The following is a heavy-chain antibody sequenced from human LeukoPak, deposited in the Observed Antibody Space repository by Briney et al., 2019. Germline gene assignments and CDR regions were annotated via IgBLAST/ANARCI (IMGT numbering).Heavy chain of an antibody. D-gene: IGHD5-24*01. CDR1: GGSFSRYY. CDR3: ARGATISETCYFDF. J-gene: IGHJ4*03. Sequence: SETLSLTCAVYGGSFSRYYWSWMRQSPGKGLEWIAEIDHRGDTNYNPSVKTRVTISVDTSKNQFSLKVRSLSAADTAVYYCARGATISETCYFDFWGQGTLVTVPS. CDR2: IDHRGDT. V-gene: IGHV4-34*01.